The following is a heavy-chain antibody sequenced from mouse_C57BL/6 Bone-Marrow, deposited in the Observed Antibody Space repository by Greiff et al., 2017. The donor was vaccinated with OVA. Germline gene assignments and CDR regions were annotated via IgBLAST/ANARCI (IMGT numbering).Heavy chain of an antibody. D-gene: IGHD1-1*01. V-gene: IGHV1-19*01. Sequence: EVMLVESGPVLVKPGASVKMSCKASGYTFTDYYMNWVKQSHGTSLEWIGVINPYNGGTSYNQKFKGKATLTVDKSSSTAYMELNSLTSEDSAVYYCAPITTVVPCDFDVWGTGTTVTVSS. J-gene: IGHJ1*03. CDR3: APITTVVPCDFDV. CDR1: GYTFTDYY. CDR2: INPYNGGT.